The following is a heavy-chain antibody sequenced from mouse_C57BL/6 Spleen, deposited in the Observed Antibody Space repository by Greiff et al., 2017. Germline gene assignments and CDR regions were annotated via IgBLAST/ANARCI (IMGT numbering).Heavy chain of an antibody. D-gene: IGHD1-1*01. CDR3: ARYLYGSSYHWYFDV. CDR2: INPYNGGT. J-gene: IGHJ1*03. CDR1: GYTFTDYY. V-gene: IGHV1-19*01. Sequence: EVKLVESGPVLVKPGASVKMSCKASGYTFTDYYMNWVKQSHGKSLEWIGVINPYNGGTSYNQKFKGKATLTVDKSSSTAYMELNSLTSEGSAVYYCARYLYGSSYHWYFDVWGTGTTVTVSS.